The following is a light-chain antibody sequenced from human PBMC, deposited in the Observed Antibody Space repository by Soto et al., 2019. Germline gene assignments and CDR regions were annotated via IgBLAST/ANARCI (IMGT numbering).Light chain of an antibody. Sequence: SYELTQPTSVSVSPGQTASITCSGDKLGDKYACWYQQKPGQSPVLVIYQDSKRPSGIPERFSGSNSGNTATLTISGTHAMDEADEYGQAWDSSTAEFGGVTKLTVL. V-gene: IGLV3-1*01. CDR2: QDS. CDR3: QAWDSSTAE. J-gene: IGLJ2*01. CDR1: KLGDKY.